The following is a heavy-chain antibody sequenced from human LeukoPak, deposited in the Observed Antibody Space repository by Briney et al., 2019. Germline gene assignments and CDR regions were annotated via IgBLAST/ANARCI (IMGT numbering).Heavy chain of an antibody. J-gene: IGHJ4*02. Sequence: SETLSLTCAVSGGSISSSNWWSWDRQPPGKGLEWIGETYDSGSTKYNPSLKSRVTISVDKSKNQFSLKLSSVTAADTAVYYCARESTIVVVVAATPDYFDYWGQGTLVTVSS. CDR1: GGSISSSNW. V-gene: IGHV4-4*02. D-gene: IGHD2-15*01. CDR2: TYDSGST. CDR3: ARESTIVVVVAATPDYFDY.